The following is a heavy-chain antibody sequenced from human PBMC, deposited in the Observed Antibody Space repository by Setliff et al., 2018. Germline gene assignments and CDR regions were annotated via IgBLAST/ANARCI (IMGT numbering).Heavy chain of an antibody. CDR3: ARVFYYDILTYAFDI. Sequence: PSETLSLTCTVSGGSISSHYWSWIRQPPGKGLEWIGSIYYSGSTNYNPSLKSRVTISVDTSKNQFPLKLSSVTAADTAVYYCARVFYYDILTYAFDIWGQGTMVTVSS. V-gene: IGHV4-59*11. D-gene: IGHD3-9*01. J-gene: IGHJ3*02. CDR1: GGSISSHY. CDR2: IYYSGST.